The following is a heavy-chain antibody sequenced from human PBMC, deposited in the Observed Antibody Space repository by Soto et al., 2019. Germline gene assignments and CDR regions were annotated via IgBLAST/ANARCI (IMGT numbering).Heavy chain of an antibody. Sequence: VASVKVSCKASGYMFISYGINWVRQAPGQGLEWMGWISAHNGNTKYAQKLQGRVTMTTDTSTSTAYMEMRSLRSDDTAVYYCVRDLDGSGSYYTDFWGPGTLVTVSS. J-gene: IGHJ4*02. V-gene: IGHV1-18*01. D-gene: IGHD3-10*01. CDR1: GYMFISYG. CDR2: ISAHNGNT. CDR3: VRDLDGSGSYYTDF.